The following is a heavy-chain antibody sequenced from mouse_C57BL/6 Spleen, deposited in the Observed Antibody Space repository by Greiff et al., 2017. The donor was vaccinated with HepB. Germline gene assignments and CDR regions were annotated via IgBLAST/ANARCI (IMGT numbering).Heavy chain of an antibody. CDR1: GFTFSDYG. V-gene: IGHV5-17*01. J-gene: IGHJ4*01. Sequence: EVQGVESGGGLVKPGGSLKLSCAASGFTFSDYGMHWVRQAPEKGLEWVAYISSGSSTIYYADTVKGRCTLSRDNAKNTLFLQMTSLRSEDTAMYYCAKDGYYAMDYWGQGTSVTVSS. CDR3: AKDGYYAMDY. CDR2: ISSGSSTI.